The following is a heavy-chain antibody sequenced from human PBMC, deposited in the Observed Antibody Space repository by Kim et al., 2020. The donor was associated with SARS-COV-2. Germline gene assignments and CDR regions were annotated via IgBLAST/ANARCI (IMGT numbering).Heavy chain of an antibody. CDR3: ARDDVRGVISYYYYYGMDV. J-gene: IGHJ6*02. CDR1: GFTFSSYG. V-gene: IGHV3-33*05. D-gene: IGHD3-10*01. Sequence: GGSLRLSCAASGFTFSSYGMHWVRQAPGKGLEWVAVISYDGSNKYYADSVKGRFTISRDNSKNTLYLQMNSLRAEDTAVYYCARDDVRGVISYYYYYGMDVWGQGTTVTVSS. CDR2: ISYDGSNK.